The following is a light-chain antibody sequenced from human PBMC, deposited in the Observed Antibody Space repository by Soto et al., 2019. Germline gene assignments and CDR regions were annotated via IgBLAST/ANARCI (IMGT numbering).Light chain of an antibody. V-gene: IGLV2-14*01. CDR2: EVS. Sequence: QSLLTQPASVSGSPGQSITSSCTGTSSDVGGYNYVSWYQQHPGKAPKLMIYEVSNRPSGVSNRFSGSKSGNTASLTISGLQAEDEADYYCSSYTSSSTPYVFGTGTKVTVL. CDR3: SSYTSSSTPYV. CDR1: SSDVGGYNY. J-gene: IGLJ1*01.